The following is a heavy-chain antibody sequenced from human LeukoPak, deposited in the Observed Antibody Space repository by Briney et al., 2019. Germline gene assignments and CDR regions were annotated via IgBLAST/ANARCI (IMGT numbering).Heavy chain of an antibody. CDR3: AKRPAGSGWYLEYYFDY. D-gene: IGHD6-19*01. Sequence: PGGSLRLSCAASGFTFSSYAMSWVRQAPGKGLEWVSAISGSGGSTYYADSVKGRFTISRDNSKNTLYLQMNSLRAEDTAVYYCAKRPAGSGWYLEYYFDYWGQGTLVTVSS. V-gene: IGHV3-23*01. J-gene: IGHJ4*02. CDR2: ISGSGGST. CDR1: GFTFSSYA.